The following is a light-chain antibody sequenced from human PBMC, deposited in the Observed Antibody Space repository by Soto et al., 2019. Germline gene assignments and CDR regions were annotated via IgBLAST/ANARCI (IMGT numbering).Light chain of an antibody. Sequence: EIVLIQSPATLSLSPGERATLSCRASQSVSSNLAWYQQNPGQAPRLLIFDASNRATGIPARFSGSGSGTYFTLTISSLEPEDFAVYYCQQHSNWPLTFGGGTKVEIK. V-gene: IGKV3-11*01. CDR2: DAS. CDR1: QSVSSN. CDR3: QQHSNWPLT. J-gene: IGKJ4*01.